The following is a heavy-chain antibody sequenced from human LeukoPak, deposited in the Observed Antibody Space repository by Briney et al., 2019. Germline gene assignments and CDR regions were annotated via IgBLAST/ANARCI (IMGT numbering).Heavy chain of an antibody. D-gene: IGHD3-22*01. V-gene: IGHV3-23*01. CDR1: GFTFSSYA. CDR2: ISGSGGST. Sequence: GSLRLSCAASGFTFSSYAMSWVRQAPGKGLEWVSAISGSGGSTYYADSVKGRFTISRDNSKNTLYLQMNSLRAEDTAVYYCAKHMDHTYDSSGYDYWGQGTLVTVSS. CDR3: AKHMDHTYDSSGYDY. J-gene: IGHJ4*02.